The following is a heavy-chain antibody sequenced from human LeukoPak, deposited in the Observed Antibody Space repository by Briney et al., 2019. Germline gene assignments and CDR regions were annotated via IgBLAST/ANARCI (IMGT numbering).Heavy chain of an antibody. J-gene: IGHJ5*02. V-gene: IGHV3-74*01. CDR2: INSDGINT. D-gene: IGHD3-22*01. Sequence: GGSLGLSCAASGFSFSDAWMSWVRQAPGKGLVWVSRINSDGINTSYADSVKGRFTISRDNAKNTLNLQMNSLRAEDTAVYYCARDLGQYYDTSDNWFDPWGQGTLVTVSS. CDR3: ARDLGQYYDTSDNWFDP. CDR1: GFSFSDAW.